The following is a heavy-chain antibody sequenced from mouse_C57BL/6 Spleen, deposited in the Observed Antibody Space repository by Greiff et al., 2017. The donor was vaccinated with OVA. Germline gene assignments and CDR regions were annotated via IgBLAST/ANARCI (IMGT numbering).Heavy chain of an antibody. D-gene: IGHD2-3*01. CDR2: IYPGSGNT. Sequence: QVQLQQSGAELVRPGASVKLSCKASGYTFTDYYINWVKQRPGHGLEWIARIYPGSGNTYYNEKFKGKATLTAEKSSSTAYMQLSSLTSEDSAVYFCAREGYGGYPWFAYWGQGTLVTVSA. J-gene: IGHJ3*01. CDR3: AREGYGGYPWFAY. V-gene: IGHV1-76*01. CDR1: GYTFTDYY.